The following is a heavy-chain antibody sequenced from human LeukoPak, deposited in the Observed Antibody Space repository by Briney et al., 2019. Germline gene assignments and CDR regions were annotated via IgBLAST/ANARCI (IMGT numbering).Heavy chain of an antibody. CDR1: GFTFDDYA. CDR2: ISWNSGSI. V-gene: IGHV3-9*01. Sequence: GGSLRLSCAASGFTFDDYAMHWVRQAPGKGLEWVSGISWNSGSIGYADSVKGRFTIPRDNAKNSLYLQMNSLRAEDTALYYCAESPDDGIVGASAFDYWGQGTLVTVSS. D-gene: IGHD1-26*01. J-gene: IGHJ4*02. CDR3: AESPDDGIVGASAFDY.